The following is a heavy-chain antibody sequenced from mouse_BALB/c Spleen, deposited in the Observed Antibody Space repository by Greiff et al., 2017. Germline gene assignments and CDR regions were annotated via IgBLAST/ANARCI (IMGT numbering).Heavy chain of an antibody. J-gene: IGHJ4*01. CDR3: ARGLRRDYAMDD. D-gene: IGHD2-4*01. V-gene: IGHV1-20*02. Sequence: VQLQQSGPELVKPGASVKISCKASGYSFTGYFMNWVMPSHGKSLEWIGRITPYNGDTFYNQKFKGKATFTVDKSSSTAHMELRSLASEDSAVYYCARGLRRDYAMDDWGQGTSVTVSS. CDR1: GYSFTGYF. CDR2: ITPYNGDT.